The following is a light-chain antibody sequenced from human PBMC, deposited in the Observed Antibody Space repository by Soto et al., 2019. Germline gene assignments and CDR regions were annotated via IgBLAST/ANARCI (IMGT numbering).Light chain of an antibody. CDR1: QSISDN. CDR2: GAS. CDR3: QQYKSWPPLT. V-gene: IGKV3-15*01. Sequence: DIVMTQSPAILSVSLGERATLSCLASQSISDNLSWYQQRSGQAPRLLIYGASTRATGVPARFSGSASGTEFTLTISSLQSDDFAIYYCQQYKSWPPLTFGGGTKVE. J-gene: IGKJ4*01.